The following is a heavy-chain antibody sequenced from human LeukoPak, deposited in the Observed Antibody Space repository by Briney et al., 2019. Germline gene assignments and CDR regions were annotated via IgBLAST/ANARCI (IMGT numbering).Heavy chain of an antibody. V-gene: IGHV4-39*01. D-gene: IGHD3-22*01. CDR3: ARGPPSSGYYPYYFDC. CDR2: IYYSGST. CDR1: GGSISSSSYY. J-gene: IGHJ4*02. Sequence: PETLSLTCTVSGGSISSSSYYWGWIRQPPGKGLEWIGSIYYSGSTYYNPSLKSRVTISVDTSKNQFSLKLSSVTAADTAVYYCARGPPSSGYYPYYFDCWGQGTLVTVSS.